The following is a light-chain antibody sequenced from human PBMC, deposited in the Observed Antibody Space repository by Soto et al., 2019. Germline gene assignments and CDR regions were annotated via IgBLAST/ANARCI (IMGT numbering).Light chain of an antibody. V-gene: IGKV3-15*01. CDR2: GAS. J-gene: IGKJ4*01. Sequence: EIVMTQSPATLSVSPGERATLSCRASQSVSSNLAWYQQKPGQAPRLLIYGASTTATGIPARFSGSGSGTEFTLTISSLQSEDFAVYYCQQYNNWPALTFGGGTKVEI. CDR1: QSVSSN. CDR3: QQYNNWPALT.